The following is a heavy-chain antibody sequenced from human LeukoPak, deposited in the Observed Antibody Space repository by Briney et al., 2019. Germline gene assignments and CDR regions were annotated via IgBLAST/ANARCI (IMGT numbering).Heavy chain of an antibody. V-gene: IGHV3-43*02. CDR3: AKDIRQQLVLGASDI. D-gene: IGHD6-13*01. Sequence: QSGGSLRLSCASSGFTFDDYAMHWVRQAPGKGLEWVSLISGDGDSTYYADSVKGRFTISRDSSKNSLYLQMNSLRTEDTALYYCAKDIRQQLVLGASDIWGQGTMVTVSS. CDR1: GFTFDDYA. J-gene: IGHJ3*02. CDR2: ISGDGDST.